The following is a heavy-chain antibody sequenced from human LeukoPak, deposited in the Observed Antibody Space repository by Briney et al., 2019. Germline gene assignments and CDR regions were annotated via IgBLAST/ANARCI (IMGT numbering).Heavy chain of an antibody. CDR1: GGSISSYY. Sequence: SETLSLTCTVSGGSISSYYWSWIRQPPGKGLEWIGYIYYSGSTNYNPSLKSRVTISVDTSKNQFSLKLSSVTAADTAVCYCAYSSGYYSIFQHWGQGTLVTVSS. V-gene: IGHV4-59*01. CDR3: AYSSGYYSIFQH. J-gene: IGHJ1*01. CDR2: IYYSGST. D-gene: IGHD3-22*01.